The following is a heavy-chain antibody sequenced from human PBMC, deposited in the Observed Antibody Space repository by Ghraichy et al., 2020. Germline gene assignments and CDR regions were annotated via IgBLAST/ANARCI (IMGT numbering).Heavy chain of an antibody. V-gene: IGHV3-7*01. CDR3: ARDLYYSSFDY. D-gene: IGHD6-13*01. CDR1: GFTFSSYS. J-gene: IGHJ4*02. Sequence: GGSLRLSCAASGFTFSSYSMNWVRQAPGKGLEWVANIQQNGGDINYVDSVKGRFTISRDNGKNSVYLQMNSLRAEDTAVYYCARDLYYSSFDYWGQRLLVTVSS. CDR2: IQQNGGDI.